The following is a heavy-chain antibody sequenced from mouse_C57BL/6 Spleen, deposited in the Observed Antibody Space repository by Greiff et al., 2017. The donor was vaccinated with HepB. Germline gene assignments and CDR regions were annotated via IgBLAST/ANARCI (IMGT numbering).Heavy chain of an antibody. Sequence: EVQVVESGGGLVKPGGSLKLSCAASGFTFSSYAMSWVRQTPEKRLEWVATISDGGSYTYYPDNVKGRFTISRDNAKNNLYLQMSHLKSEDTAMYYCARDGGDYDEEYYFDYWGQGTTLTVSS. D-gene: IGHD2-4*01. CDR1: GFTFSSYA. V-gene: IGHV5-4*01. CDR3: ARDGGDYDEEYYFDY. CDR2: ISDGGSYT. J-gene: IGHJ2*01.